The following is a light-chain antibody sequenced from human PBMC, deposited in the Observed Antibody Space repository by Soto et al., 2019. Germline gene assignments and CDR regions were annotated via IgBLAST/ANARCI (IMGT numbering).Light chain of an antibody. Sequence: EIVMTQSPATLSVSPGERATLSCRASQSDSTKLAWYQQKPGQAPRLLIYGGSTRPTGIPARFSGSGSGTEFTLTISSLQSEDFAVYYCQQHSNWPFTFGPGTKVDIK. CDR2: GGS. CDR3: QQHSNWPFT. V-gene: IGKV3-15*01. CDR1: QSDSTK. J-gene: IGKJ3*01.